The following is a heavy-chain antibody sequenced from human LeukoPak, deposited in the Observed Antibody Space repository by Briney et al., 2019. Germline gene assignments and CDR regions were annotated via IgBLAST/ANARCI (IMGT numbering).Heavy chain of an antibody. D-gene: IGHD5-18*01. CDR1: GFTFSSYW. V-gene: IGHV3-7*01. J-gene: IGHJ3*02. CDR3: ASNVDTAMVGAFDI. Sequence: SGGSLRLSCAASGFTFSSYWMSWVRQAPGKGLEWVANIKQDGSEKYYVDSVKGRFTISRDSAKNSLYLQMNSLRAEDTAVYYCASNVDTAMVGAFDIWGQGTMVTVSS. CDR2: IKQDGSEK.